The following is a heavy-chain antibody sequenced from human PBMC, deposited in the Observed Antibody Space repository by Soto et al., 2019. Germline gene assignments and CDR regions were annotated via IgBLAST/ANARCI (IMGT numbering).Heavy chain of an antibody. CDR3: ASPESSTIT. CDR2: IVPIIGRT. J-gene: IGHJ4*02. D-gene: IGHD1-1*01. CDR1: VDAFSRYP. V-gene: IGHV1-69*02. Sequence: QVQLVQSGAEVKKPGSSVKVSCRGSVDAFSRYPVSWVRQAPGQGLEWMGLIVPIIGRTDYALRFQGRVSLTADRSTNTVYRELTGLTSGDTAVYYCASPESSTITWGQGTLVTVSS.